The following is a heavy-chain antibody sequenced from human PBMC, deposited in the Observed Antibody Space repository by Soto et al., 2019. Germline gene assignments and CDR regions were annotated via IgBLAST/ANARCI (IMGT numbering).Heavy chain of an antibody. D-gene: IGHD3-22*01. CDR3: ARSYNYDSSGYYYYYYGMDV. V-gene: IGHV1-69*01. CDR2: IIPIFGTA. Sequence: QVQLVQSGAEVKKPGSSVKVSCKASGGTFSSYAISWVRQAPGQGLEWMGGIIPIFGTANYAQKFQGRVTITADESTSTAYMELSSLRSEDTAMYYCARSYNYDSSGYYYYYYGMDVWGQGTTVTVSS. CDR1: GGTFSSYA. J-gene: IGHJ6*02.